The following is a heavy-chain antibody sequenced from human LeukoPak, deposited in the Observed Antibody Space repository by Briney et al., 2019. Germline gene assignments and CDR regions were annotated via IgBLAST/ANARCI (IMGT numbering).Heavy chain of an antibody. CDR1: GGSISSYY. CDR3: ARSQRGIVVVPAAWDV. V-gene: IGHV4-59*01. CDR2: IYYSGST. Sequence: SETLSLTCTVSGGSISSYYWSWIRQPPGKGLEWIGYIYYSGSTNYNPSLKSRVTISVDTSKNQFSLKLSSVTAADTAVYYCARSQRGIVVVPAAWDVWGKGTTVTVSS. D-gene: IGHD2-2*01. J-gene: IGHJ6*04.